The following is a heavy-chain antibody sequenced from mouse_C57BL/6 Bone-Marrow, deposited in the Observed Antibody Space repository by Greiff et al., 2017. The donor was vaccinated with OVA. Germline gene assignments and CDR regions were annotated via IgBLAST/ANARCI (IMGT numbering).Heavy chain of an antibody. CDR3: ARGSIYYDYDGFAY. J-gene: IGHJ3*01. CDR1: GFTFSDYG. CDR2: ISSGSSTI. V-gene: IGHV5-17*01. Sequence: EVQRVESGGGLVKPGGSLKLSCAASGFTFSDYGMHWVRQAPEKGLEWVAYISSGSSTIYYADTVKGRFTISRDNAKNTLFLQMTSLRSEDTAMYYCARGSIYYDYDGFAYWGQGTLVTVAA. D-gene: IGHD2-4*01.